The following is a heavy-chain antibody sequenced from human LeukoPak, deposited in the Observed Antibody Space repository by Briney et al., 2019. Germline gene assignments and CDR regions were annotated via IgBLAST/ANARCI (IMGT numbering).Heavy chain of an antibody. CDR2: ISYDGTNK. CDR3: ASYRMYSGYEALDN. J-gene: IGHJ4*02. CDR1: GFTFSSYA. Sequence: GGSLRLSCAASGFTFSSYAMNWVRQAPGKGLEWVAVISYDGTNKYYADSVKGRFTISRGNSKNTLCLQMNSLRAEDTAVYYCASYRMYSGYEALDNWGQGTLVTVSS. V-gene: IGHV3-30-3*01. D-gene: IGHD5-12*01.